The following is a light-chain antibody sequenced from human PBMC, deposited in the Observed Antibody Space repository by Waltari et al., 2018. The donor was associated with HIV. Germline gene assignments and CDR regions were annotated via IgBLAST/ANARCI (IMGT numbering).Light chain of an antibody. CDR3: QVWVDSRDVAVI. CDR2: DVS. CDR1: HIGGKL. Sequence: SYALTQPPSVSVAPGKTARITCGGDHIGGKLVHWYQQKPGQAPVLVICDVSDRPSGIPERFSGSNSGNTATLTISRVEGGDEADYYCQVWVDSRDVAVIFGGGTKLTVL. V-gene: IGLV3-21*04. J-gene: IGLJ2*01.